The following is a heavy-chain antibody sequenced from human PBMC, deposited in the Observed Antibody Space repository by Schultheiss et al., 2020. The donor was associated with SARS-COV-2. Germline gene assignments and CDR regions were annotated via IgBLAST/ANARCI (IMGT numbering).Heavy chain of an antibody. D-gene: IGHD2-2*01. CDR1: GGSISSYY. Sequence: SQTLSLTCTVSGGSISSYYWGWIRQHPGKGLEWIGYIYYSGSTNYNPSLKSRVTISVDTSKNQFSLKLSSVTAADTAVYYCARPPYGIVVVPAASKEAAAFDIWGQGTMVTVSS. CDR2: IYYSGST. J-gene: IGHJ3*02. CDR3: ARPPYGIVVVPAASKEAAAFDI. V-gene: IGHV4-59*12.